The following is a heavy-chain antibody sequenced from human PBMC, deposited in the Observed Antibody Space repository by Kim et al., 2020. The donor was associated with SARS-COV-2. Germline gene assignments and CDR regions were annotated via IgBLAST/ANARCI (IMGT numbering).Heavy chain of an antibody. Sequence: KGRFTISRHNSKNTLYLQRNSLRAEDTAVYYCARDREYSYGSLLYYGMDVWGQGTTVTVSS. D-gene: IGHD5-18*01. V-gene: IGHV3-53*04. J-gene: IGHJ6*02. CDR3: ARDREYSYGSLLYYGMDV.